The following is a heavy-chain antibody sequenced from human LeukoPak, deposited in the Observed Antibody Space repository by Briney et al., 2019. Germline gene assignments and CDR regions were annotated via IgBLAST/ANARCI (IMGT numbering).Heavy chain of an antibody. Sequence: ASVKVSCKAPGYTFTGYYMHWVRQAPGQGLEWMGWINPNSGGTNYAQKFQGRVTMTRDTSISTAYMELSRLRSDDTAVYYCARLDYYDSSGYYQNWFDPWGQGTLVTVSS. CDR1: GYTFTGYY. CDR2: INPNSGGT. V-gene: IGHV1-2*02. J-gene: IGHJ5*02. D-gene: IGHD3-22*01. CDR3: ARLDYYDSSGYYQNWFDP.